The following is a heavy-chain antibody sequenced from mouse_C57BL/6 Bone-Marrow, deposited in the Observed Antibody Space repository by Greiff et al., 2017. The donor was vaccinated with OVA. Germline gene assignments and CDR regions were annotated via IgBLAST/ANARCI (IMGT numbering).Heavy chain of an antibody. D-gene: IGHD1-1*02. Sequence: VQLQQPGAELVMPGASVKLSCKASGYTFTSYWMHWVKQRPGQGLEWIGEIDPSDSYTNYNQKFKGKSTLTVDKSSSTAYMQLSSLTSEDSAVYYCARRVGLNYAMDYWGQGTSVTVSS. CDR1: GYTFTSYW. CDR3: ARRVGLNYAMDY. CDR2: IDPSDSYT. V-gene: IGHV1-69*01. J-gene: IGHJ4*01.